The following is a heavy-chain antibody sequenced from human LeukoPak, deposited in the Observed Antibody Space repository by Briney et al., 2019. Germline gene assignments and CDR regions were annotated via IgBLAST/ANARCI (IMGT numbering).Heavy chain of an antibody. D-gene: IGHD4-17*01. CDR3: ARADGDYDPFDY. Sequence: GGSLRLSCAASGFTVSSNYMSWVRQAPGKGLEGVSVIYSGGSTYYADSVKGRFTISRDNSKNTLYLQMNSLRAEDTAVYYCARADGDYDPFDYWGQGTLVTVSS. J-gene: IGHJ4*02. V-gene: IGHV3-53*01. CDR2: IYSGGST. CDR1: GFTVSSNY.